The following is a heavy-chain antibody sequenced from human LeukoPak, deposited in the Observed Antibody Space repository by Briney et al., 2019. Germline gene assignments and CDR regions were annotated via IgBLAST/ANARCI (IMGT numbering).Heavy chain of an antibody. CDR1: GFTFSSYW. CDR2: INTDGSRT. CDR3: ARSRPYYGFLRGYYLSDY. J-gene: IGHJ4*02. V-gene: IGHV3-74*01. D-gene: IGHD3-3*01. Sequence: GGSLRLSCAASGFTFSSYWMHWVRQAPGKGLVWVARINTDGSRTSYADSVKGRFTISRDNAKNTLYLQMNSLRAEDTAVYYCARSRPYYGFLRGYYLSDYGGQGTLVTVSS.